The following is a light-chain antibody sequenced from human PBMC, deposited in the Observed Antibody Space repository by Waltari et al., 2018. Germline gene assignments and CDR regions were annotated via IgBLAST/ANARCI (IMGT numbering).Light chain of an antibody. J-gene: IGKJ1*01. CDR1: QSVLFSSNSNNN. CDR2: WAS. CDR3: QQYYSTPWT. Sequence: DIVMTQPPHSLALSLGERDTINCKSSQSVLFSSNSNNNLAWYQPKSGQAPKLLVYWASTRESGVPDRFTGRGSGTHFTRTISSLQTEDVAVYYCQQYYSTPWTFGQGTKVEIK. V-gene: IGKV4-1*01.